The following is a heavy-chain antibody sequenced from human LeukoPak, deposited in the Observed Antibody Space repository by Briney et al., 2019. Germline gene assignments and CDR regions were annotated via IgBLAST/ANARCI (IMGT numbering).Heavy chain of an antibody. CDR2: IGTVGDS. J-gene: IGHJ6*02. D-gene: IGHD2/OR15-2a*01. V-gene: IGHV3-13*01. CDR1: GFTFSNYD. CDR3: LRDCNNIRCSGARMDV. Sequence: GESRRLSCAASGFTFSNYDMHWVRQVTGKGLEWVSSIGTVGDSYYSDSVKGRFTISRENAKNSWYLQMSSLRAGDTAVYYCLRDCNNIRCSGARMDVWGQGTTVIVSS.